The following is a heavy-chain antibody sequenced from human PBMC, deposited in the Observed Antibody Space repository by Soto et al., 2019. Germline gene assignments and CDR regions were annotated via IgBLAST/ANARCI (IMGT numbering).Heavy chain of an antibody. J-gene: IGHJ4*02. CDR2: IFYTGTT. CDR1: GGSISYNSYD. Sequence: SETLSLTCSVSGGSISYNSYDWGWFRQPPGQGLEWIGGIFYTGTTYYSPSLKDRVTMSMDTSKNSFSVNLTSVTAADTAVYFCARLVVVAPVANVWGQGTLVTVSS. V-gene: IGHV4-39*02. D-gene: IGHD2-2*01. CDR3: ARLVVVAPVANV.